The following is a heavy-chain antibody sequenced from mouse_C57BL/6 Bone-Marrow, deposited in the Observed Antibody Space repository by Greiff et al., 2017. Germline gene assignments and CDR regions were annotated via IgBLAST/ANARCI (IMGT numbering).Heavy chain of an antibody. D-gene: IGHD2-10*01. CDR2: IYPGDGDT. Sequence: QVQLQQSGPELVKPGASVKISCKASGYAFSSSWMNWVKQRPGKGLEWIGRIYPGDGDTNYNGKFKGKATLTADKSSSTAYMQLSSLTSEDSAVYFCARSTYYGIFAYSGQGTLVTVSA. CDR1: GYAFSSSW. V-gene: IGHV1-82*01. CDR3: ARSTYYGIFAY. J-gene: IGHJ3*01.